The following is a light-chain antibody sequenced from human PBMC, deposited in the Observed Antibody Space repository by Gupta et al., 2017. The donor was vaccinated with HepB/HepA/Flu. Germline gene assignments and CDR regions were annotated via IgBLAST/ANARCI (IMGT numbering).Light chain of an antibody. J-gene: IGLJ2*01. CDR2: INN. Sequence: QSVLTQPPSASDIPGQRVTISCSGSSSNIGSNTVNWYQQLPGTAPKLLSYINNQRPSGVPARFSGSKSGTSASLAISGLQSEDEAEYYCSSWDDSLNGIIFGGGTKVTVL. CDR3: SSWDDSLNGII. V-gene: IGLV1-44*01. CDR1: SSNIGSNT.